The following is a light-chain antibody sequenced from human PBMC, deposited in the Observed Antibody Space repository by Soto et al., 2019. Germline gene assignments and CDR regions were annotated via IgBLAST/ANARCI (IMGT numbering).Light chain of an antibody. V-gene: IGKV1-39*01. CDR3: QQSYSFLS. CDR2: GAS. Sequence: IQMTQSPLSLSASVGDKVTLTCRTSQNINSYLSWYQQKPGKAPRLLIYGASSLQVGVPSRFIGSGSGTDFTLTITSLQPEDFSTYYCQQSYSFLSFALGTKVEIK. CDR1: QNINSY. J-gene: IGKJ4*01.